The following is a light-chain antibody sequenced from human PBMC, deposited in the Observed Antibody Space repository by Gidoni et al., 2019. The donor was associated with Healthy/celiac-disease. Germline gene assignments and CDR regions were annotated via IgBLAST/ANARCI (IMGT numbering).Light chain of an antibody. Sequence: EIVLTQSPGTLSLSQGERATLSCRASQSVSSSYLAWYQQKPGQAPRLLIYGASSRATGIPDRFSGSGSGTDFTLTISRLEPEDFAVYYCQQYGSSPYTFGQXTKLEIK. J-gene: IGKJ2*01. V-gene: IGKV3-20*01. CDR3: QQYGSSPYT. CDR1: QSVSSSY. CDR2: GAS.